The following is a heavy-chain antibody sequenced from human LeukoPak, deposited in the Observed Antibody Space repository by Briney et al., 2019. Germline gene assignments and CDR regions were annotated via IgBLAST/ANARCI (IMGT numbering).Heavy chain of an antibody. CDR2: IWYDGSNK. CDR1: GFTFSSYG. CDR3: ARDYYGSGNVDY. J-gene: IGHJ4*02. D-gene: IGHD3-10*01. V-gene: IGHV3-33*01. Sequence: PGGSLRLSCAASGFTFSSYGMHWVRQAPGKGLEWVAVIWYDGSNKYYADSVKGRFTISRDNSKNTLYLQMNSLRAEDTAVYYCARDYYGSGNVDYWGQGTLVTVSS.